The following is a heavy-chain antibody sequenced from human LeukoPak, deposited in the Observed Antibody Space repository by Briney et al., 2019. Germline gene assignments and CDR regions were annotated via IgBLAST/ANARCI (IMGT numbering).Heavy chain of an antibody. CDR2: IKQDGSEK. Sequence: GGSLRLSCAASGFTFSSYWMSWVRRAPGKGLKWVANIKQDGSEKYYVDSVKGRFTISRDNAKNSLYLQMNSLRAEDTAVYYCASSGYYPYYFDYWGQGTLVTVSS. CDR1: GFTFSSYW. D-gene: IGHD3-22*01. J-gene: IGHJ4*02. V-gene: IGHV3-7*01. CDR3: ASSGYYPYYFDY.